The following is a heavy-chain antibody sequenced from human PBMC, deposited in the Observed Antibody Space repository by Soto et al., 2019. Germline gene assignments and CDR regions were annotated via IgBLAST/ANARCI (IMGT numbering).Heavy chain of an antibody. V-gene: IGHV3-21*01. Sequence: PXGSLRLACTVSGFAFNNYGINWVRQAPGQGLEWVSSISKSDYTYYSDSVKGRFTISRDNAKNSVYLQMNTLRVEDTAVYYCAREDSIIIPAVSDFWGQGTPVTVYS. J-gene: IGHJ4*02. D-gene: IGHD2-2*01. CDR3: AREDSIIIPAVSDF. CDR2: ISKSDYT. CDR1: GFAFNNYG.